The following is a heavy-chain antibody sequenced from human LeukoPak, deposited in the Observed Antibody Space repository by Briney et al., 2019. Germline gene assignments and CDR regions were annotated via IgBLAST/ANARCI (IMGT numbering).Heavy chain of an antibody. D-gene: IGHD1-1*01. CDR2: INHSGST. J-gene: IGHJ6*03. Sequence: SETLSLTCAVYGGSFSGYYWSWIRQPPGKGLEWIGEINHSGSTNYNPSLKSRVTISVDTSKNQFSLKLSSVTAADTAVYYCVRGLLERRPYYYYYYYMDVWGKGTTVTVSS. V-gene: IGHV4-34*01. CDR3: VRGLLERRPYYYYYYYMDV. CDR1: GGSFSGYY.